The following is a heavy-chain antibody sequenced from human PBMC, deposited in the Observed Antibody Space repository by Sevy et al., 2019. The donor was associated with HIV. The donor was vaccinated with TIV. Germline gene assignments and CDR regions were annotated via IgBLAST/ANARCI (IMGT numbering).Heavy chain of an antibody. D-gene: IGHD5-18*01. V-gene: IGHV3-30*18. CDR2: ISYDGNLQ. J-gene: IGHJ4*02. CDR1: GLTFSTYG. Sequence: GGSLRLSCPASGLTFSTYGMHWVRQAPGKGLEWVAVISYDGNLQYYADSVKGRFTVSRDNSKNTLYLQMNSLRAEDSAVYYCAKDQGGYNYALGYWGQGTLVTVSS. CDR3: AKDQGGYNYALGY.